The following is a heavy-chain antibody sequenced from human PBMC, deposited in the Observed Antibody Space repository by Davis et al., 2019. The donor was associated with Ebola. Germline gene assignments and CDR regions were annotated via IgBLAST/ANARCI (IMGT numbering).Heavy chain of an antibody. Sequence: ASVTVSCKAFGYTFIYYYINWVRQTPGQGLEWMGRINPKSGATTYAQRFQGRVTMTRDTSSGTAYMDLGSLKSDDTAVYYCARGPAANAPLDYWGQGILVTVSS. D-gene: IGHD2-2*01. J-gene: IGHJ4*02. CDR1: GYTFIYYY. CDR2: INPKSGAT. V-gene: IGHV1-2*02. CDR3: ARGPAANAPLDY.